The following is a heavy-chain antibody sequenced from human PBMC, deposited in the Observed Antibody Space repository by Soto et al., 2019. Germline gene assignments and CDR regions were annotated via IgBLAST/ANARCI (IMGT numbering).Heavy chain of an antibody. CDR2: IWYDGSNK. CDR1: GFTFSSYG. V-gene: IGHV3-33*01. Sequence: QVQLVESGGGVVQPGRSLRLSCAASGFTFSSYGMHWVRQAPGRGLEWVAVIWYDGSNKDYADSVKGRFTISRDNSKSTLYLQMNSLRAEDTAVYYCARGSGNRCSGRYYGMDVWGQGTTVTVSS. J-gene: IGHJ6*02. CDR3: ARGSGNRCSGRYYGMDV. D-gene: IGHD3-10*02.